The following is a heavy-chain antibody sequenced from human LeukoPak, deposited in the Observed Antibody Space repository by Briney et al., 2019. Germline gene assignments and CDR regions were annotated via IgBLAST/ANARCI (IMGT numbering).Heavy chain of an antibody. J-gene: IGHJ3*02. D-gene: IGHD2-21*02. CDR2: IYYSGST. CDR1: GGSISSYY. CDR3: ARAPREVKHIVVVTALDAFDI. V-gene: IGHV4-59*01. Sequence: PSETLSLTCTVSGGSISSYYWSWIRQPPGKGLEWIGYIYYSGSTNYNPSLKSRVTISVDTSKNQFSLKLSSVTAADTAVYYCARAPREVKHIVVVTALDAFDIWGQGTMVTVSS.